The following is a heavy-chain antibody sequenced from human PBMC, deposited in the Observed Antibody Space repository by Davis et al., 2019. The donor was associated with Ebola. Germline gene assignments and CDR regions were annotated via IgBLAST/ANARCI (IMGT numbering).Heavy chain of an antibody. J-gene: IGHJ2*01. Sequence: PGGSLRLSCAASAFTSSSYWMHWVRRAPGEGLMWVSRINSDGSSTDYADSVKGRFIISRDNAKNSLYLQINSLGADDTALYHCARSDSGGNWYFDLWGRGTLVTVSS. V-gene: IGHV3-74*01. CDR1: AFTSSSYW. CDR3: ARSDSGGNWYFDL. CDR2: INSDGSST. D-gene: IGHD4-17*01.